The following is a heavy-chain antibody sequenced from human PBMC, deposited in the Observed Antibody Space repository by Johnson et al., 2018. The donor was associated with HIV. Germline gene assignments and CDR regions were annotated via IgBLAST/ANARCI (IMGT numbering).Heavy chain of an antibody. D-gene: IGHD3-9*01. V-gene: IGHV3-11*04. Sequence: QLVESGGDLVKPGGSLRLSCAASGFIFSDYYMTWIRQALGKGLESISYISSSGRTIYYADSVKGRFTMSRDNAKKSLYLQMNSLRAEDTAVYYCAREEGTDSLTRGIAFDIWGQWTMVTVSS. CDR1: GFIFSDYY. CDR3: AREEGTDSLTRGIAFDI. CDR2: ISSSGRTI. J-gene: IGHJ3*02.